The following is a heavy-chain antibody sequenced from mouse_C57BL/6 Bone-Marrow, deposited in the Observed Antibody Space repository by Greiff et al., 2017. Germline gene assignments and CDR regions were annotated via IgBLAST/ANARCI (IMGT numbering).Heavy chain of an antibody. CDR2: IDPSDSYS. CDR1: GYTFTSYW. Sequence: VQLQQPGAELVMPGASVKLSCKASGYTFTSYWMHWVKQRPGQGLEWIGEIDPSDSYSNYNQKFKGKSTLTVDKSSSTAYMQLSSLTSEDSAVYYCARRDHSNSYYVDDWGQGTTLTVSS. V-gene: IGHV1-69*01. J-gene: IGHJ2*01. CDR3: ARRDHSNSYYVDD. D-gene: IGHD2-5*01.